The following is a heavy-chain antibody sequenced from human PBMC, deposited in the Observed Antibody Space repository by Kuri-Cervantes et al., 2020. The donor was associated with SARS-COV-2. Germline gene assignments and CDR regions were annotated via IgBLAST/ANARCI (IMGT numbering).Heavy chain of an antibody. J-gene: IGHJ4*02. D-gene: IGHD1-26*01. CDR3: AKARHRSEWELSDY. V-gene: IGHV3-53*01. Sequence: LTCAASGFTVSSNYMSCVRQAPGKGLEWVSVIYSGGSTYYADSVKGRFTISRDNAKNSLHLQMNSLRAEDTAVYYCAKARHRSEWELSDYWGQGTLVTVSS. CDR2: IYSGGST. CDR1: GFTVSSNY.